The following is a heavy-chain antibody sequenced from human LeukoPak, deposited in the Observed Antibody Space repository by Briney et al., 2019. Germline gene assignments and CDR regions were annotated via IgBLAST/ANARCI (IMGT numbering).Heavy chain of an antibody. V-gene: IGHV4-34*01. Sequence: SETLSLTCAVYGGSFSGYYWSWIRQPPGKGLEWLGEINHSGSTNYNPSLKSRVTISVDTSKNQFSLKLSSVTAADTAVYYCARASTTGTTVAFDIWGQGTMVTVSS. J-gene: IGHJ3*02. CDR2: INHSGST. D-gene: IGHD1-1*01. CDR3: ARASTTGTTVAFDI. CDR1: GGSFSGYY.